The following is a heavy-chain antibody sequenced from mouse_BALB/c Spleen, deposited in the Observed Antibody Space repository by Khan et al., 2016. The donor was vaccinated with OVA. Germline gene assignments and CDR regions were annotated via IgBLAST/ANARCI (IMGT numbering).Heavy chain of an antibody. CDR3: SRGPYYGSSPCYFDY. D-gene: IGHD1-1*01. CDR2: ISSGGST. Sequence: EVELVESGGGLVKPGGSLKLSCAASGFTFSSYDMSWVRQTPEKRLAWVASISSGGSTYYPDSVKGRFTISRDNVRNILSLQMSSLRSEDTAMYYCSRGPYYGSSPCYFDYWGQGTTLTVSS. V-gene: IGHV5-6-5*01. J-gene: IGHJ2*01. CDR1: GFTFSSYD.